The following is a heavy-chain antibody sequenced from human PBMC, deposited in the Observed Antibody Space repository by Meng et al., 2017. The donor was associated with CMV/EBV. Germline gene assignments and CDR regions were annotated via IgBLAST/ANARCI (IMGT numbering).Heavy chain of an antibody. CDR3: ARSPYGSGSYYGSYYYYGMDV. Sequence: GGSLRLSCAASGFTFSSYAMHWVRQVPGKGLEWVAVISYDGSNKYYADSVKGRFTISRDNSKNTLYLQMNSLRAEDTAVYYCARSPYGSGSYYGSYYYYGMDVWGQGTTVTVSS. CDR1: GFTFSSYA. D-gene: IGHD3-10*01. V-gene: IGHV3-30-3*01. CDR2: ISYDGSNK. J-gene: IGHJ6*02.